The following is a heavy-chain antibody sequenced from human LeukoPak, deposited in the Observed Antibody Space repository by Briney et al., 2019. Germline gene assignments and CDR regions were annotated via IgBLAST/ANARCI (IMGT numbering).Heavy chain of an antibody. CDR3: ANEGPNFDY. D-gene: IGHD2-8*01. V-gene: IGHV3-23*01. J-gene: IGHJ4*02. Sequence: GGSLRLSCAASGFTFSSYAMSWVRQAPGKGLEWVSVISGSGDSTHYSDSVKGRFTIPRDNSKNTVYLQMNSLRAEDTAVYYCANEGPNFDYWGQGTLVTVSS. CDR2: ISGSGDST. CDR1: GFTFSSYA.